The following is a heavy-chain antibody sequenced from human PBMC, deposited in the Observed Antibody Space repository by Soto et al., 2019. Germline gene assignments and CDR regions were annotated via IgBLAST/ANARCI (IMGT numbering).Heavy chain of an antibody. CDR1: GGSISSGGYS. Sequence: SETLSLTCTVSGGSISSGGYSWSWIRQHPGKGLEWIGYIYYSGSPYYSPSLKSLVSISVDTSKNQFSLKLSSVTAADTAVYYCARARYYRSWFDPWGQGTLVTVSS. CDR3: ARARYYRSWFDP. D-gene: IGHD3-9*01. J-gene: IGHJ5*02. V-gene: IGHV4-31*01. CDR2: IYYSGSP.